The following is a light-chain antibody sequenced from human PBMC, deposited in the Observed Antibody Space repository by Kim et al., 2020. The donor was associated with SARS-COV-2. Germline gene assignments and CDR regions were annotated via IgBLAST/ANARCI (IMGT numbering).Light chain of an antibody. J-gene: IGKJ1*01. V-gene: IGKV3-20*01. CDR2: GAS. CDR1: QSIRSNY. CDR3: QHYASSPRT. Sequence: GERATPSCRASQSIRSNYLAWYQQKPGQAPRLLIYGASSRATGIPDRFSGSGSGTDFTLTISRLEPEDFAVYYCQHYASSPRTFGEGTKVDIK.